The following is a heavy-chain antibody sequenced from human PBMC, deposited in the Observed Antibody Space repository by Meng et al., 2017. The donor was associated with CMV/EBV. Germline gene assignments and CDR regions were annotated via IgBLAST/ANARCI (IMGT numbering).Heavy chain of an antibody. D-gene: IGHD2-2*02. CDR2: IVGGSGNT. CDR3: ATARVDCSSTSCYTYYFDY. V-gene: IGHV1-58*01. CDR1: GFTFTSSA. J-gene: IGHJ4*02. Sequence: SVKVSCKASGFTFTSSAVQWVRQARGQRLEWIGWIVGGSGNTNYAQKFQERVTITGDMSTSTAYMELSSLRSEDTAVYYCATARVDCSSTSCYTYYFDYWGQGTLVTVSS.